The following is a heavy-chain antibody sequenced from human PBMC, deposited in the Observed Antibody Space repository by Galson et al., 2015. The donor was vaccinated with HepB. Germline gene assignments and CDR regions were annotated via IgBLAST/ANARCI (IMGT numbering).Heavy chain of an antibody. CDR2: IWYDGSNK. J-gene: IGHJ3*02. D-gene: IGHD3-10*01. CDR3: ARGRLLWFGELPNRGDAFDI. CDR1: GFTFSSYG. Sequence: SLRLSCAASGFTFSSYGMHWVRQAPGKGLEWVAVIWYDGSNKYYADSVKGRFTISRDNSKNTLYLQMNSLRAEDTAVYYCARGRLLWFGELPNRGDAFDIWGQGTMVTVSS. V-gene: IGHV3-33*01.